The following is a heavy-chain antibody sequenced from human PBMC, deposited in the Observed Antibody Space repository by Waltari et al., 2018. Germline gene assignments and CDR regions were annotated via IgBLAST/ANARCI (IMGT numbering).Heavy chain of an antibody. CDR1: GYTFTAYY. V-gene: IGHV1-2*06. D-gene: IGHD3-3*01. CDR3: AKGGPAIFGVLNTKRFDC. Sequence: QVQLVQSGAEVKKPGASVKVSCKASGYTFTAYYVPWVRQAPGQGLEWMGRINANNGDTDYAQKFQGRVTMTRDTSLDTADMELSRLRSDDTAEYYCAKGGPAIFGVLNTKRFDCWGQGTPVTVSS. J-gene: IGHJ4*02. CDR2: INANNGDT.